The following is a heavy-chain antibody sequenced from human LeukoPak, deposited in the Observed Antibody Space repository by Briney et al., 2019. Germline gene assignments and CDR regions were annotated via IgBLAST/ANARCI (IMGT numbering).Heavy chain of an antibody. Sequence: GGSLRLSCAASGFTFSSYWMHWVRHAPGKGLLWVSRINSDGSSTSYADSVKGRFTISRDSAKNTLYLQMNSLRAEDTAVYYCARRIAAAAAPYYFDYWGQGTLVTVSS. J-gene: IGHJ4*02. CDR2: INSDGSST. CDR3: ARRIAAAAAPYYFDY. CDR1: GFTFSSYW. V-gene: IGHV3-74*01. D-gene: IGHD6-13*01.